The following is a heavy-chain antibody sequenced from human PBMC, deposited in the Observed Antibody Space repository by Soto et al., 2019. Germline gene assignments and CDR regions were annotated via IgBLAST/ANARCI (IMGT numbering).Heavy chain of an antibody. J-gene: IGHJ6*02. CDR2: IDPSDSYT. D-gene: IGHD2-2*01. CDR3: ATGRTGYCSSTSCYASFFYYYGMDV. Sequence: GESLKISCKGSGYSFTSYWISWVRQMPGKGLEWMGRIDPSDSYTNYSPSFQGHVTISADKSISTAYLQWSSLKASDTAMYYCATGRTGYCSSTSCYASFFYYYGMDVWGQGTTVTVSS. V-gene: IGHV5-10-1*01. CDR1: GYSFTSYW.